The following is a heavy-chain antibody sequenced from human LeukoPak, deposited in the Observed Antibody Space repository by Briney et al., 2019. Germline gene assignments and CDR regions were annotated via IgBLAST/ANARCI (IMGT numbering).Heavy chain of an antibody. D-gene: IGHD4-17*01. Sequence: HPGGSLRLSCAASGFPFSSYVMHWVRQAPGKGLEWVAIIRSDGSDKYYADSVKGRFTISRDNSKNTLYLQLNSLRAEDTAVYYCARSYGDATFDYWGQGTLVTVSS. J-gene: IGHJ4*02. CDR1: GFPFSSYV. V-gene: IGHV3-33*01. CDR3: ARSYGDATFDY. CDR2: IRSDGSDK.